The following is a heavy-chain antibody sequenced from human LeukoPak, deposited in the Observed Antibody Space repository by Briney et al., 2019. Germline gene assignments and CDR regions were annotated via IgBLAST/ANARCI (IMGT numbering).Heavy chain of an antibody. CDR2: INSDGRST. V-gene: IGHV3-74*01. CDR1: EFTFSSSW. Sequence: PGGSLRLSCAASEFTFSSSWMHWVRQAPGKGLVWVSRINSDGRSTSYADSVKGRFTISRDNAKNTLYLQMNSLRAEDTAVYYCARDPRATWYFDLWGRGTLVIVSS. CDR3: ARDPRATWYFDL. J-gene: IGHJ2*01.